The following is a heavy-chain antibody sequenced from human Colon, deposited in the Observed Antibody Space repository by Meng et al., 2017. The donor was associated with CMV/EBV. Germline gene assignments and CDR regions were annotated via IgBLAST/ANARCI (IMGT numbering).Heavy chain of an antibody. CDR2: IYYSGST. D-gene: IGHD6-19*01. CDR3: ARSHATYSSGWYVGTSFDY. Sequence: QVQLQESGPGLVKPSETLSLTCTVSGGSISSYYWSWIRQPPGKGLEWIGYIYYSGSTNYNPSLKSRVTISVDTSKNQFSLKLSSVTAADTAVYYCARSHATYSSGWYVGTSFDYWGQGTLFNVSS. V-gene: IGHV4-59*01. J-gene: IGHJ4*02. CDR1: GGSISSYY.